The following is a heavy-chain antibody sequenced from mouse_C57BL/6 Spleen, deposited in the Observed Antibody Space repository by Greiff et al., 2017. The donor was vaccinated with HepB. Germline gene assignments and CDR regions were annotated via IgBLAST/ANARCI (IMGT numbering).Heavy chain of an antibody. V-gene: IGHV1-52*01. D-gene: IGHD6-1*01. CDR3: ARWQGNAMDY. CDR2: IDPSDSET. J-gene: IGHJ4*01. Sequence: VQLQQSGAELVRPGSSVKLSCKASGYTFTSYWMHWVKQRPIQGLEWIGNIDPSDSETHYNQKFKDKATLTVDKSSSTAYMQLSSLTSEDSAVYYCARWQGNAMDYLGQGTSVTVSS. CDR1: GYTFTSYW.